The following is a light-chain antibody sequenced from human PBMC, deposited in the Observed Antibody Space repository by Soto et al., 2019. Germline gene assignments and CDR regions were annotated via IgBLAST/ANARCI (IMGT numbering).Light chain of an antibody. V-gene: IGLV2-11*01. Sequence: QSVLTQPRSVSGSPGQSVTISCTGTSSNVGDYNYVSWYQQHPGKAPKVMIYDVTKRPAGVPDRFSGSKSGNSASLTISGLQAEDEADYYGCSYAGNCFYVFGTGTKLTVL. CDR2: DVT. J-gene: IGLJ1*01. CDR1: SSNVGDYNY. CDR3: CSYAGNCFYV.